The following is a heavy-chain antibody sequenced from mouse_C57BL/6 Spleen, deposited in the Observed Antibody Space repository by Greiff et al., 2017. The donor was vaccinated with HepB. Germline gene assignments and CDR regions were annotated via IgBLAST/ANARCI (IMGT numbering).Heavy chain of an antibody. CDR1: GYTFTSYW. CDR2: IYPGSGST. D-gene: IGHD2-4*01. Sequence: QVQLKQPGAELVKPGASVKMSCKASGYTFTSYWITWVKQRPGQGLEWIGDIYPGSGSTNYNEKFKSKATLTVDTSASTAYMQLSSLTSEDSAVYYCARGGFSYDPFAYWGQGTLVTVSA. J-gene: IGHJ3*01. V-gene: IGHV1-55*01. CDR3: ARGGFSYDPFAY.